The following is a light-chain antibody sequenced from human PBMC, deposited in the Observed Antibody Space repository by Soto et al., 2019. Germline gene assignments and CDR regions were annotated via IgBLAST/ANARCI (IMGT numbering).Light chain of an antibody. CDR3: SSYISSSTPDV. CDR1: SSDVGVYNY. V-gene: IGLV2-14*01. J-gene: IGLJ1*01. Sequence: QSALTQPASVSGSPGQSITISCTGTSSDVGVYNYVSWYQHHPGKAPKLMIYEVTNRPSGVSNRFSGSKSGNTASLTISGLQAEDEADYYCSSYISSSTPDVFGTGTKLTVL. CDR2: EVT.